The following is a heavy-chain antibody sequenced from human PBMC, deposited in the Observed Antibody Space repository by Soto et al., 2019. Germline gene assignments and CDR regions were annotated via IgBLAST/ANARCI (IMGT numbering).Heavy chain of an antibody. V-gene: IGHV4-59*08. J-gene: IGHJ4*02. D-gene: IGHD6-19*01. CDR3: ARGGWSLDS. CDR2: IYYSGST. CDR1: GGSLNNYY. Sequence: QVQLQESGPGLVKPSETLSLTCTGSGGSLNNYYWSWIRQPPGKGLEWIGYIYYSGSTSYNPSLKSRVTILVDTSNNQFSLKLGSVTAADTAVYFCARGGWSLDSWGQGTLVSVSP.